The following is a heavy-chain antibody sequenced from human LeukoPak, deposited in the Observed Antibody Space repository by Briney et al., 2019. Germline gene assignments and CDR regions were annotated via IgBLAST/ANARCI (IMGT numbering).Heavy chain of an antibody. V-gene: IGHV3-7*01. J-gene: IGHJ6*04. CDR2: IKEDGSEK. CDR3: SREVDG. Sequence: GGSLRLSCAASGFTFSSYSMNWVRQAPGKGLEWVANIKEDGSEKYYVDSVKGRFTISRDNAKNSLFLQMNSLRAEDTAVYYCSREVDGWGKGTTVTVSS. CDR1: GFTFSSYS.